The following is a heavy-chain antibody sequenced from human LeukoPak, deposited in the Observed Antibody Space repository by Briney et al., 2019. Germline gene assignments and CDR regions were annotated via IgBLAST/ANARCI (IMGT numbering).Heavy chain of an antibody. CDR3: AREYQYYYDSSGYSYFDHLDY. J-gene: IGHJ4*02. CDR1: GYTFTGYY. V-gene: IGHV1-2*02. D-gene: IGHD3-22*01. CDR2: INPNSGGT. Sequence: ASVKVSCKASGYTFTGYYMHWVRQAPGQGLEWMGWINPNSGGTNYAQKFQGRVTMTRDTSISTAYKELSRLRSDDTAVYYCAREYQYYYDSSGYSYFDHLDYWGQGTLVTVSS.